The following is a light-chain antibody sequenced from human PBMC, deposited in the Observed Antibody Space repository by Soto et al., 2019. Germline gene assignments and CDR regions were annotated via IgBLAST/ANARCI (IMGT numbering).Light chain of an antibody. Sequence: EIVLTQSPGTLSLSPGQRATLSCRASQSISDSYLAWYQQKPGQAPRLLVYGASNRAPGIPDRFSGRGSGTDFTLIISRLETEDFAVYFCQQYETSSWTFGQGTKVDIK. V-gene: IGKV3-20*01. CDR2: GAS. CDR1: QSISDSY. CDR3: QQYETSSWT. J-gene: IGKJ1*01.